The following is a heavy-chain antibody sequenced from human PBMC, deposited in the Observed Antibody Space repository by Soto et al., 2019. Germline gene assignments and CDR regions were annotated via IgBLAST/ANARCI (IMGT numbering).Heavy chain of an antibody. V-gene: IGHV3-48*01. D-gene: IGHD6-19*01. CDR1: GFTFSSYS. CDR2: ISSSSSTI. J-gene: IGHJ4*02. Sequence: PGGSLRLSCAASGFTFSSYSMNWVRQAPGKGLEWVSYISSSSSTIYYADSVKGRFTISRDNVQNSLYLQMHSLRAEDTAVYYCARERGSGWTFDYWGQGTLVTVSS. CDR3: ARERGSGWTFDY.